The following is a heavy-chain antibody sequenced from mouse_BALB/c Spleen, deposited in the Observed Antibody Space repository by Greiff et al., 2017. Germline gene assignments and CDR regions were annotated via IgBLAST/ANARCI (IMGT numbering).Heavy chain of an antibody. CDR1: GFTFSSYG. D-gene: IGHD2-14*01. CDR2: ISSGGSYT. V-gene: IGHV5-6*01. J-gene: IGHJ3*01. CDR3: ASYYRYHEGFAY. Sequence: EVKVVESGGDLVKPGGSLKLSCAASGFTFSSYGMSWVRQTPDKRLEWVATISSGGSYTYYPDSVKGRFTISRDNAKNTLYLQMSSLKSEDTAMYYCASYYRYHEGFAYWGQGTLVTVSA.